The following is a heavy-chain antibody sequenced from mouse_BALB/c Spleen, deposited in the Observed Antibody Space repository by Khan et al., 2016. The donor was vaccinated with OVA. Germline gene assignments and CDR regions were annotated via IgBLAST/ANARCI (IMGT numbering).Heavy chain of an antibody. CDR2: IFPGTGTT. J-gene: IGHJ3*01. CDR3: ARGYFGNYECAY. Sequence: QVQLQQSGAEVVKPGASVNLSCKTSGYTFTSYWIQWVKQRPGQGLGWIGEIFPGTGTTYYNENFKDKATLTIDTSSTTAYMQLSSLTSEDSAVYFCARGYFGNYECAYWGQGTLVTVSA. CDR1: GYTFTSYW. V-gene: IGHV1S132*01. D-gene: IGHD2-1*01.